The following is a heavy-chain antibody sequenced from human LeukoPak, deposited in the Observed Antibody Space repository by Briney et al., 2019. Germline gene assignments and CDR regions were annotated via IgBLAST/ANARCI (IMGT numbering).Heavy chain of an antibody. CDR1: GGSISSYY. V-gene: IGHV4-59*01. J-gene: IGHJ2*01. Sequence: PSETLSLTCTVSGGSISSYYWSWIRQPPGKGLEWIGYLYYSGSTNYNPSLKSRVTISVDTSKNQFSLKLSSVTAADTAVYYCARDCGGDCYSDWYFDLWGRGTLVTVSS. CDR3: ARDCGGDCYSDWYFDL. D-gene: IGHD2-21*02. CDR2: LYYSGST.